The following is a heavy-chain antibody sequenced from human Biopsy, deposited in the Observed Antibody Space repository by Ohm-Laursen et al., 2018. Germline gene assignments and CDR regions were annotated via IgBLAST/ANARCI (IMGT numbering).Heavy chain of an antibody. J-gene: IGHJ6*02. D-gene: IGHD2/OR15-2a*01. V-gene: IGHV4-59*01. CDR2: IYYSGST. CDR3: ARATNSTGWPYYYFYGMDV. Sequence: GTLSLTCTVSGGSISSYYWNWIRQPPGKGLEWIGYIYYSGSTNYNPSLKSRVTISVDTSKNQFSLRLNSVTAADTAVYYCARATNSTGWPYYYFYGMDVWGQGTTVTVSS. CDR1: GGSISSYY.